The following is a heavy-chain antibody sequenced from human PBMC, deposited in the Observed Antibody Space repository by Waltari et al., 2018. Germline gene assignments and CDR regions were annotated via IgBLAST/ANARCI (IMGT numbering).Heavy chain of an antibody. J-gene: IGHJ4*01. Sequence: VQLVESGGGLIQPGGSLRPSCAASGFTVSSNYMSWVRQAPGNGLEWVSVIYSGGSTYYADSVKGRFTISRDNSKNTLYLQMNSLRAEDTAVYYCARSGYSYGYGFDYWGQGTLVTVSS. CDR1: GFTVSSNY. V-gene: IGHV3-53*01. D-gene: IGHD5-18*01. CDR2: IYSGGST. CDR3: ARSGYSYGYGFDY.